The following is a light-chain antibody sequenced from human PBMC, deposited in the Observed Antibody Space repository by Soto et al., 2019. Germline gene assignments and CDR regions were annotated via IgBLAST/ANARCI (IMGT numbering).Light chain of an antibody. J-gene: IGLJ2*01. Sequence: QSVLTQPASVSGSPGQSITIPCTGTSSDVGGYNYVSWYQQYPGKAPTLAIYEVSNRPSAVSNRFSGSKSGKTASLIISGLQAAEAAEYYCSSYTSTGHVVFGGGTKVTVL. CDR1: SSDVGGYNY. CDR2: EVS. V-gene: IGLV2-14*01. CDR3: SSYTSTGHVV.